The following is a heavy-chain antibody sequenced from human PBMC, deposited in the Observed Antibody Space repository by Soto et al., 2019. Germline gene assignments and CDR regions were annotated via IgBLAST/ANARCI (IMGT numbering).Heavy chain of an antibody. D-gene: IGHD1-26*01. CDR3: AARRSGLYAMDV. V-gene: IGHV1-58*01. Sequence: MQLVQSGPEVKKPGTSVKVSCKASGFTFSTSAVQWVRQARGQRPEWMGWIVGGSGNTNSAQNSQERVIITRDMSTSTVYMELSSLRSDDTAVYFCAARRSGLYAMDVWGQGTTVTVSS. CDR2: IVGGSGNT. CDR1: GFTFSTSA. J-gene: IGHJ6*02.